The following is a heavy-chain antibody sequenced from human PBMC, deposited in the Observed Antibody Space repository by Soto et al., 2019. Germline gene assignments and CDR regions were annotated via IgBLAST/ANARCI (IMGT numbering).Heavy chain of an antibody. J-gene: IGHJ4*02. V-gene: IGHV4-59*12. Sequence: SENLSLTCAVSGGSISSYFWSWIRQPPGKGLEWIGYIYSRGSTNYNPSLKSRLTISGDASKNQFSLKLTSVTAADTAVYYCAMVRTAMDHLDYRGPGTLVTVS. CDR3: AMVRTAMDHLDY. CDR2: IYSRGST. D-gene: IGHD5-18*01. CDR1: GGSISSYF.